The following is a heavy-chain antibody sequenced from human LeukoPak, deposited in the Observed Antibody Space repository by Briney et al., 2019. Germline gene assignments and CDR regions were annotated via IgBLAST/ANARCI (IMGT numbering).Heavy chain of an antibody. V-gene: IGHV3-66*01. Sequence: GGSLRLSCAASGFTVSSNYVSWVRQAPGKGLEWVSVIYSGGSTYYADSVKGRFTISRDSSKNTVYLQMNSLRAEDTAVYYCASGLAGSSWGQGTLVTVSS. CDR1: GFTVSSNY. D-gene: IGHD3-16*01. J-gene: IGHJ4*02. CDR2: IYSGGST. CDR3: ASGLAGSS.